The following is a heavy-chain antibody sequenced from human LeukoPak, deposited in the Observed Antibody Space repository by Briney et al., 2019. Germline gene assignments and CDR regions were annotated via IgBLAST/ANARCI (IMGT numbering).Heavy chain of an antibody. CDR1: GGSISSDAYF. D-gene: IGHD6-6*01. CDR2: IYYSGST. Sequence: SQTLSLTCTVSGGSISSDAYFWSWIRQHPGKGLEWIGYIYYSGSTYYNPSLKSRVTISVDTSKNQFSLKRSSVTAADTAVYYCARTSIATRHFDYWGQGTLVTVSS. J-gene: IGHJ4*02. CDR3: ARTSIATRHFDY. V-gene: IGHV4-31*03.